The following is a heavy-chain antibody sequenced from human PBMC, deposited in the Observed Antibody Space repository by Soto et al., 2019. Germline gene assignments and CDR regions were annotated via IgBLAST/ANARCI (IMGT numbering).Heavy chain of an antibody. J-gene: IGHJ4*02. V-gene: IGHV4-30-4*01. CDR2: IYYSGST. CDR1: GGSISSGDYY. D-gene: IGHD3-22*01. Sequence: SETLSLTCTVSGGSISSGDYYWSWIRQPPGKGLEWIGYIYYSGSTYYNPSLKSRVTISVDTSKNQFSLKLSSVTAADTAVYYCARGYKEYYYDSSGYYYFDYWGQGTLVTVSS. CDR3: ARGYKEYYYDSSGYYYFDY.